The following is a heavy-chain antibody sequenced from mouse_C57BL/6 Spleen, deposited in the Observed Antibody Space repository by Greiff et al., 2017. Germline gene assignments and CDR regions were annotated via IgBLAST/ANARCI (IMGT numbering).Heavy chain of an antibody. Sequence: EVQLQQSGPELVKPGASVKISCKASGYTFTDYYMNWVKQSHGKSLEWIGDINPNNGGTSYNQKFKGKATLTVDKSSSTAYIELRSLTSEDSAVYYCARGQLDYDEETWFAYWGQGTLVTVSA. J-gene: IGHJ3*01. CDR2: INPNNGGT. D-gene: IGHD2-4*01. CDR1: GYTFTDYY. V-gene: IGHV1-26*01. CDR3: ARGQLDYDEETWFAY.